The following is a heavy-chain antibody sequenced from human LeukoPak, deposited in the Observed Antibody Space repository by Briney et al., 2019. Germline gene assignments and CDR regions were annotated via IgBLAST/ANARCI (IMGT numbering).Heavy chain of an antibody. D-gene: IGHD6-19*01. V-gene: IGHV4-39*07. CDR3: ARDRGVVAGTGGHFDY. CDR2: IDYSGTT. J-gene: IGHJ4*02. CDR1: GGSLSSNIYY. Sequence: SETLSLTCTVSGGSLSSNIYYWGCLRQPPGKGLEWIGSIDYSGTTYYNSSLKSRVTTSIDTSKNQFSLNLNSLTAADTAVYYCARDRGVVAGTGGHFDYWGQGILVTVSS.